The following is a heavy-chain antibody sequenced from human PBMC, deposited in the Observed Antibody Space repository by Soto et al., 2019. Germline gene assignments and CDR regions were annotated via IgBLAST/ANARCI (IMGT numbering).Heavy chain of an antibody. D-gene: IGHD5-18*01. V-gene: IGHV1-24*01. CDR2: FDPEDGET. Sequence: ASVNVPCKVSGYTLTELSMHWVRQVPGKGLEWMGGFDPEDGETIYAQKFQGRVTMTADKATSTAYMELSSLRSEDTAVYYCATLGGTAMVKIDYWGQGALVTVSS. CDR1: GYTLTELS. CDR3: ATLGGTAMVKIDY. J-gene: IGHJ4*02.